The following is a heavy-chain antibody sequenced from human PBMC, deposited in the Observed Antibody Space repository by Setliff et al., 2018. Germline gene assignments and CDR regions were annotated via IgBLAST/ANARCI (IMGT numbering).Heavy chain of an antibody. CDR1: GYEFNNYG. V-gene: IGHV1-18*01. J-gene: IGHJ4*02. CDR2: ISGYNGNT. D-gene: IGHD2-8*01. CDR3: SRLVRYCTTTTCQTLSGAEH. Sequence: ASVKVSCKASGYEFNNYGIAWVRQAPGQGLEWMGWISGYNGNTFYAPKLQGRLTMTTDASTATAYMELRSLRSDDTAIYFCSRLVRYCTTTTCQTLSGAEHWGQGTLVTVS.